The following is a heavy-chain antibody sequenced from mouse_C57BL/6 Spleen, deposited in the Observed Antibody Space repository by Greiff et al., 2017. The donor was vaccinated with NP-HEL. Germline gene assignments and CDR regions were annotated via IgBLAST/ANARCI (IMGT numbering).Heavy chain of an antibody. D-gene: IGHD2-4*01. Sequence: VQLKESGGGLVQPGGSLSLSCAASGFTFTDYYMSWVRQPPGKALEWLGFIRNKANGYTTEYSASVKGRFTISRDNSQSILYLQMNALRAEDSATYYCARVYYDYSYAMDYWGQGTSVTVSS. V-gene: IGHV7-3*01. J-gene: IGHJ4*01. CDR1: GFTFTDYY. CDR3: ARVYYDYSYAMDY. CDR2: IRNKANGYTT.